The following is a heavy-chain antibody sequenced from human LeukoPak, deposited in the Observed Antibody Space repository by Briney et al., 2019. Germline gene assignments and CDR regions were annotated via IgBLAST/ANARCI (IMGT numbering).Heavy chain of an antibody. Sequence: SETLSLTCSVSGGSISSYYRSWIRQPPGKGXEXXXXXXXXGSTNYNHSLKSRVTISVDTSKNQFSLSLNHFTAADTAVFYCARAVTMVRGVIIGGYWFAPWGQGTLVTVSS. CDR1: GGSISSYY. D-gene: IGHD3-10*01. V-gene: IGHV4-59*01. CDR3: ARAVTMVRGVIIGGYWFAP. J-gene: IGHJ5*02. CDR2: XXXXGST.